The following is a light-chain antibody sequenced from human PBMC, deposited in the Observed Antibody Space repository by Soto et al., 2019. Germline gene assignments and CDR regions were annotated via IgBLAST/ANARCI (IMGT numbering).Light chain of an antibody. CDR2: AAS. Sequence: DIQMTQSPSSLSASVGDRVTITCRASESIANYLNWYQQKPGKAPNLLIYAASTLQTGVPSRFSGSGSGTDCTRTISSLQTEDFATYFWQQSYISPYTFGQGTKLDI. J-gene: IGKJ2*01. V-gene: IGKV1-39*01. CDR1: ESIANY. CDR3: QQSYISPYT.